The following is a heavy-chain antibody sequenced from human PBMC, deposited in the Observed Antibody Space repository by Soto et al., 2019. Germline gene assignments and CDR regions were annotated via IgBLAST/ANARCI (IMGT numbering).Heavy chain of an antibody. V-gene: IGHV3-49*04. J-gene: IGHJ5*02. CDR1: GFPCAQYS. D-gene: IGHD3-16*01. CDR2: IRSKAYGGTT. Sequence: SLNLSCPSSGFPCAQYSMSLVSTAPGKGLEWVGFIRSKAYGGTTEYAASVKGRFTISRDDSKSIAYLQMNSLKTEDTAVYYCTRAYDDFGGSWGQGTRVTVSS. CDR3: TRAYDDFGGS.